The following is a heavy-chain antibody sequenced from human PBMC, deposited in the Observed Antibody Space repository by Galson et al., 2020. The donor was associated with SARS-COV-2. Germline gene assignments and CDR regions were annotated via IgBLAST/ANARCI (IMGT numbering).Heavy chain of an antibody. Sequence: SETLSLTCAVSGGSISGDNWWHWVRQAPGKGLEWIGEIHHSGRTNYSPSLKSRVIISVDTSRNQYSLQLNSVTAADTAVYYCARGDYGDIRYGFGYWGQGTLVTVSS. CDR3: ARGDYGDIRYGFGY. D-gene: IGHD4-17*01. V-gene: IGHV4-4*02. J-gene: IGHJ4*02. CDR1: GGSISGDNW. CDR2: IHHSGRT.